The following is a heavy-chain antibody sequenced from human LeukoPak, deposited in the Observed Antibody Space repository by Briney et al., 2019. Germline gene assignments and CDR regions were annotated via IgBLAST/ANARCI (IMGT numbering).Heavy chain of an antibody. CDR3: ASERGASGEFAY. CDR2: ISYDGRSQ. Sequence: GRSLRLSCAASGFTFSSYGMHWVRQAPGKGLEWVAVISYDGRSQCYADSVKGRFTISRDNSRNTLYLQMTSLRPEDTAVYYCASERGASGEFAYWGQGTLVPVSS. CDR1: GFTFSSYG. J-gene: IGHJ4*02. D-gene: IGHD7-27*01. V-gene: IGHV3-30*03.